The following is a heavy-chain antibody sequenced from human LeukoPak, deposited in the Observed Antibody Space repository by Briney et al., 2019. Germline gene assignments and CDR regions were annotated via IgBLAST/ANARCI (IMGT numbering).Heavy chain of an antibody. D-gene: IGHD5-18*01. J-gene: IGHJ4*02. V-gene: IGHV4-31*03. CDR3: ASRIGYSYGIDY. Sequence: SETLSLTCTVSGGSISSGGYYWSWIRQHPGKGLEWIAYIYYSGSTYYNPSLKSRDTISVDTSKNQFSVKLSSVTAADTAVYYCASRIGYSYGIDYWGQGTLVTVSS. CDR2: IYYSGST. CDR1: GGSISSGGYY.